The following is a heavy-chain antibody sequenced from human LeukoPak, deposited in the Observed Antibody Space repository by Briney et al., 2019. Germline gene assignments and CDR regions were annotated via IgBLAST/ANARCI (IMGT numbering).Heavy chain of an antibody. CDR3: ARLDLTLYYYDS. CDR2: IYYSGST. V-gene: IGHV4-39*07. J-gene: IGHJ4*02. Sequence: KPSETLSLTCAVYGGSFSSYYWGWIRQPPGKGLEWIGSIYYSGSTYYNPSLKSRVTISVDTSKNQFSLKLSSVTAADTAVYYCARLDLTLYYYDSWGQGTLVTVSS. CDR1: GGSFSSYY. D-gene: IGHD3-22*01.